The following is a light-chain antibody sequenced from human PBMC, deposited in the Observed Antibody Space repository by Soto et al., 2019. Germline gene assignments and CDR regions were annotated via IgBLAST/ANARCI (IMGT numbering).Light chain of an antibody. V-gene: IGLV1-47*02. CDR3: AAWDDSLSGWV. CDR1: SSNIGSNY. Sequence: QSVLTQPPSASGTPGQRVTISCSGRSSNIGSNYVYWYQQLPGTAPKLLIYSNNQRPSGVPDRFSGSKSGTSASLAISGLRSEDEADYYCAAWDDSLSGWVFGGGTKVTVL. J-gene: IGLJ3*02. CDR2: SNN.